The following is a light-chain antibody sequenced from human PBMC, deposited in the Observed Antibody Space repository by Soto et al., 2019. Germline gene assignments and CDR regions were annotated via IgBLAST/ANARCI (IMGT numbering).Light chain of an antibody. V-gene: IGKV1-6*01. CDR2: AAS. J-gene: IGKJ1*01. CDR3: LQDYNYPWT. Sequence: AIQMTQSPSSLSASVGDRVTITCRASQGIRNDLGWYQQKPGKAPKLLIYAASSLQSGVPSRFSGSGSGTAFTLTSSSLQHEDFATYYCLQDYNYPWTFGQGTKVEIK. CDR1: QGIRND.